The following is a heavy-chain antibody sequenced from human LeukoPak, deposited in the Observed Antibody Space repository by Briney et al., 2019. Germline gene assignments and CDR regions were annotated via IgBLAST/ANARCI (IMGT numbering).Heavy chain of an antibody. J-gene: IGHJ5*02. V-gene: IGHV1-24*01. CDR3: ARMSLLWFGELLSYNWFDP. CDR2: FDPEDGET. D-gene: IGHD3-10*01. Sequence: ASVKVSCKVSGYTLTELSMHWVRQAPGKGLEWMGGFDPEDGETIYAQKFQGRVTMTEDTSTDTAYMELSSLRSEDTAVYYCARMSLLWFGELLSYNWFDPWGQGTLVTVSS. CDR1: GYTLTELS.